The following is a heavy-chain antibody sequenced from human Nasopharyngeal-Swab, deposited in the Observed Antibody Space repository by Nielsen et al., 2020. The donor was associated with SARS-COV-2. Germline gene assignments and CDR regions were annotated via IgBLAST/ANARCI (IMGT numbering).Heavy chain of an antibody. J-gene: IGHJ4*02. CDR1: GYTFTSYH. Sequence: ASVKVSYKASGYTFTSYHMHWVRQAPGQGLEWMGIINPSGGSTSYAQKFQGRITMTRDTSTSTVYMELSSLRSEDTAVYYCARDWWIQVWLFDYWGQGTLVTVSS. D-gene: IGHD5-18*01. CDR3: ARDWWIQVWLFDY. CDR2: INPSGGST. V-gene: IGHV1-46*01.